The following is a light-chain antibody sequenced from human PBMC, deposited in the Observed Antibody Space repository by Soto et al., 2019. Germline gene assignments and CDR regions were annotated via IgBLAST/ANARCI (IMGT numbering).Light chain of an antibody. CDR2: GAS. J-gene: IGKJ5*01. CDR1: QSVGDR. V-gene: IGKV3-20*01. CDR3: QQYTTSPIT. Sequence: EIVLTQSPGTLSLFPGEGATLSCRASQSVGDRLAWYQQKPGQSPRLLNSGASSRATGIPDRFSGGGSGTDFTLTISRLEPEDFALYYCQQYTTSPITFGQGTRLDIK.